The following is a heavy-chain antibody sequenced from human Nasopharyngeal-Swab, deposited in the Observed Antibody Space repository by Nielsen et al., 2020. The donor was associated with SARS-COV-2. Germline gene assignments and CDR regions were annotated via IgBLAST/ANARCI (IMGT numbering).Heavy chain of an antibody. Sequence: GESLKLSCAASGFTFSNYDMSWVRQAPGKGLEWVSVIDTSGGTTFYADSVKGRFTISRDNSKNTLYLQMNSLRGEDTAIYYCVKDLAYDEVSWGQGTLVTVSS. CDR1: GFTFSNYD. V-gene: IGHV3-23*01. CDR3: VKDLAYDEVS. CDR2: IDTSGGTT. J-gene: IGHJ5*02. D-gene: IGHD5-12*01.